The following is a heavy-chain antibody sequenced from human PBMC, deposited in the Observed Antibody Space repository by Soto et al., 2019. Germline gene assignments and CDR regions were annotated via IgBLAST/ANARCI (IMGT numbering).Heavy chain of an antibody. CDR2: VYYTGTT. V-gene: IGHV4-59*01. CDR3: ARDLAAVPRAFDY. CDR1: GGSISSYF. Sequence: SETLSLTCTVSGGSISSYFYIWVRQPPGKGLEWIGSVYYTGTTDYNPSLKSRVTISVDTSKTQFSLNLRSVTAADTAVYYCARDLAAVPRAFDYWGRGTLVSVSS. D-gene: IGHD6-13*01. J-gene: IGHJ4*02.